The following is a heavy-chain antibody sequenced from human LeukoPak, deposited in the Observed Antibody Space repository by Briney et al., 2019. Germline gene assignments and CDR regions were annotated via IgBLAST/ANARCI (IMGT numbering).Heavy chain of an antibody. J-gene: IGHJ3*02. CDR3: ARYGPDAFDI. Sequence: ASVKVSFKASGGTFSSYAISWVRQAPGQRLEWMGWINAGNGNTKYSQKFQGRVTITRDTSASTAYMELSSLRSEDTAVYYCARYGPDAFDIWGQGTMVTVSS. CDR2: INAGNGNT. V-gene: IGHV1-3*01. CDR1: GGTFSSYA. D-gene: IGHD4-17*01.